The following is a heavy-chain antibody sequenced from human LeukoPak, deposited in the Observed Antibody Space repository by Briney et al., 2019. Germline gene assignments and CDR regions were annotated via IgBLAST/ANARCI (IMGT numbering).Heavy chain of an antibody. CDR3: ARDSSSSWSPLYYYYYMDV. V-gene: IGHV4-61*09. Sequence: SETLSLTCTVSGGSISSASYCWSWIRQPAGKGLEWIGHIHTSGSTNYNPSLKSRVTISVDTSKNQFSLKLSSVTAADTAVYYCARDSSSSWSPLYYYYYMDVWGKGTTVTVSS. D-gene: IGHD6-13*01. CDR2: IHTSGST. J-gene: IGHJ6*03. CDR1: GGSISSASYC.